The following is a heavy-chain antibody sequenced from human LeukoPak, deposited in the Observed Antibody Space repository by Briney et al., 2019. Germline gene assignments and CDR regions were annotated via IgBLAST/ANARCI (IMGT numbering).Heavy chain of an antibody. CDR3: ARDTPAYYYDSSGYISFDY. Sequence: PSETLSLTCTVSGESISSSSYYWGWIRQPPGKGLEWIGSIYYSGSTYYNPSLKSRVTISVDTSKNQFSLKLSSVTAADTAVYYCARDTPAYYYDSSGYISFDYWGQGTLVTVSS. J-gene: IGHJ4*02. V-gene: IGHV4-39*07. CDR2: IYYSGST. CDR1: GESISSSSYY. D-gene: IGHD3-22*01.